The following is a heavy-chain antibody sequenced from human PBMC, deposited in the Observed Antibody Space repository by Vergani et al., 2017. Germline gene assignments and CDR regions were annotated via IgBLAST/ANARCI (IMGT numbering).Heavy chain of an antibody. V-gene: IGHV4-59*02. CDR1: GASVNSNY. Sequence: QVKLQESGPGLVKPSETLSLTCTVSGASVNSNYWSWIRQPPGKGLEWMGYVSFRGDTLYDPSVKGRMTISLNTSSNQFSLYLTSVTAADTAVYYCARSRIYYGAGSPDYWGQGTLVTVSS. CDR2: VSFRGDT. CDR3: ARSRIYYGAGSPDY. D-gene: IGHD3-10*01. J-gene: IGHJ4*02.